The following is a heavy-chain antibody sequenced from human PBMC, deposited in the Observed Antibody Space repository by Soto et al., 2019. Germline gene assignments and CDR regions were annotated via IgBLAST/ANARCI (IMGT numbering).Heavy chain of an antibody. CDR2: INPSGGST. V-gene: IGHV1-46*03. D-gene: IGHD2-15*01. J-gene: IGHJ5*02. CDR1: GYTFTSYY. Sequence: ASVKVSCKASGYTFTSYYMHWVRQAPGQGLEWMGIINPSGGSTSYAQKFQGRVTMTRDTSTSTVYMELGSLRSEDTAVYYCARSGGPNCSGGSCYSGWFDPWGQGTLGTVSS. CDR3: ARSGGPNCSGGSCYSGWFDP.